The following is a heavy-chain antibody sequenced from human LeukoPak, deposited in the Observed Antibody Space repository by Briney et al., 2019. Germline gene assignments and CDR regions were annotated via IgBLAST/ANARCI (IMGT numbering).Heavy chain of an antibody. CDR3: ARFDFWSGYYGYYFDY. J-gene: IGHJ4*02. CDR1: GYRFTSYW. D-gene: IGHD3-3*01. CDR2: IYPGDSDT. V-gene: IGHV5-51*01. Sequence: GESLKISCKGSGYRFTSYWIGWVRPMPGKGLEWMGIIYPGDSDTRYSSSFQGQVTISADKSISTAYLQGSSLKASDTAMYYFARFDFWSGYYGYYFDYWGQGTLVTVSS.